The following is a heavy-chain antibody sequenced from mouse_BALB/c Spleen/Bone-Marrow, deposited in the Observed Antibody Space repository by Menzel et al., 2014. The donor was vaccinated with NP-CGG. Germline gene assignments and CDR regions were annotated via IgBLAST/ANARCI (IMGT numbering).Heavy chain of an antibody. CDR3: ARQRGYAYAMDY. D-gene: IGHD2-2*01. J-gene: IGHJ4*01. Sequence: EVQGVESGGGLVKPGGSLKLSCAASGFAFSGNDMSWVRPIPEKRLEWVAYISSGGGRIYYPDTVKGRFTISRDNAKNTLYLQMNSLKSEDTAMYYCARQRGYAYAMDYWGQGTSVTVSS. CDR2: ISSGGGRI. CDR1: GFAFSGND. V-gene: IGHV5-12-1*01.